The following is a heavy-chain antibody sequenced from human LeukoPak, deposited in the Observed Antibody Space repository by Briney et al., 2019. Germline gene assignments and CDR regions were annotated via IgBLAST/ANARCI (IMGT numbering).Heavy chain of an antibody. CDR2: IYYSGST. CDR1: GGSISRGGYY. V-gene: IGHV4-31*03. D-gene: IGHD4-17*01. J-gene: IGHJ4*02. CDR3: ARAPTNGDFDY. Sequence: SETLSLTCTVSGGSISRGGYYCSWIRQHPGKGLEWIGYIYYSGSTYYNPSRKSRVTISVNTTKNQFFLKLSFVTAADTAVYYCARAPTNGDFDYWGQGTLVTVSS.